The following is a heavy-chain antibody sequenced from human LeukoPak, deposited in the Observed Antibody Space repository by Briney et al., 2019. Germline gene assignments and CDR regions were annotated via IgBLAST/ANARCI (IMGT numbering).Heavy chain of an antibody. V-gene: IGHV3-7*01. CDR2: INEDGSEK. CDR1: GFIFRNYW. Sequence: QPGGSLRLSCAAAGFIFRNYWMGWVRQAPGKGLEWVANINEDGSEKYYVDSVKGRFIISRDNAKNSLYLQMNILRAEDTAVFYCLSGSGHCGQGTLVTVSS. CDR3: LSGSGH. J-gene: IGHJ4*02. D-gene: IGHD3-10*01.